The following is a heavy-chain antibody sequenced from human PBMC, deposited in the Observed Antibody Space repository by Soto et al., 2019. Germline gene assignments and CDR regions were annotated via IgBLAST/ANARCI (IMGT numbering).Heavy chain of an antibody. V-gene: IGHV6-1*01. Sequence: SQTLSLTCAISGDSVSSNTAAWNWIRQSPSRGLEWLGRTYYRSKWSNDYAPSVKSRITVNPDTSKNQFSLQLNSVTPEDTAVYYCAGAVLNTANAFVIWGQGTVVTVSS. CDR2: TYYRSKWSN. CDR1: GDSVSSNTAA. J-gene: IGHJ3*02. D-gene: IGHD6-25*01. CDR3: AGAVLNTANAFVI.